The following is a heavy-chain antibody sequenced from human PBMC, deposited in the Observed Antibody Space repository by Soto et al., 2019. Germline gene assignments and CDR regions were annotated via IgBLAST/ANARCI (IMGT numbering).Heavy chain of an antibody. V-gene: IGHV4-4*02. CDR1: SGSISSSNW. J-gene: IGHJ4*02. CDR3: ARRLIVNYFDY. CDR2: IYHSGST. D-gene: IGHD3-22*01. Sequence: NPSETLSLTCAVSSGSISSSNWWSWVRQPPGKGLEWIGEIYHSGSTNYNPSLKSRVTISVDKSKNQFSLKLSSVTAADTAVYYSARRLIVNYFDYWGQGTLVTVSS.